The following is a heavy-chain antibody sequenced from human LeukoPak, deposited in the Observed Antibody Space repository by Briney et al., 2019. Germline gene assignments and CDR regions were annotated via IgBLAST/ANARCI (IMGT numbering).Heavy chain of an antibody. CDR2: ISAYNGNT. V-gene: IGHV1-18*01. Sequence: ASVKVSCKASGYTFTSYGISWVRQAPGQGLEWMGWISAYNGNTNYAQKLQGRVTMTTDTSTSTAYMELRSLRSDDTAVYYCATYQQLVNWFDPWGQGTLVTVSS. D-gene: IGHD6-13*01. CDR3: ATYQQLVNWFDP. J-gene: IGHJ5*02. CDR1: GYTFTSYG.